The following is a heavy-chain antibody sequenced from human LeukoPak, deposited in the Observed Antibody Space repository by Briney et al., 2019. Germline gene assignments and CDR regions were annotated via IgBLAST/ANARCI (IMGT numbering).Heavy chain of an antibody. J-gene: IGHJ4*02. CDR2: ISSSGSTI. V-gene: IGHV3-48*03. D-gene: IGHD2-2*01. Sequence: PRGSLRLSCAASGFTFSSYEMNWVRQAPGKGLEWVSYISSSGSTIYYADSVKGRFTISRDNAKNSLYLQMNSLRAEDTAVYYCARRLGYCSSTSCSKWGQGTLVTVSS. CDR3: ARRLGYCSSTSCSK. CDR1: GFTFSSYE.